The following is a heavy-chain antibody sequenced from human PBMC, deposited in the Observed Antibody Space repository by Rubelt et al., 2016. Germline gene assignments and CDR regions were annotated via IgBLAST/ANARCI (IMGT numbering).Heavy chain of an antibody. CDR3: ARWIIGGNSAFDY. V-gene: IGHV3-NL1*01. J-gene: IGHJ4*02. D-gene: IGHD4-23*01. Sequence: GGVRTYYVDSVKGRSIVSRDNSENTLYLQMNSLRAEDTAVYYCARWIIGGNSAFDYWGQGTLVSVSS. CDR2: GGVRT.